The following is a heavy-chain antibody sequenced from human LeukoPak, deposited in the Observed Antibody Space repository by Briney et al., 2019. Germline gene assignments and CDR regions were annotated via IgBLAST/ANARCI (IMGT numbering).Heavy chain of an antibody. V-gene: IGHV3-23*01. CDR3: ARDPNGNYVGAFDFQR. J-gene: IGHJ1*01. Sequence: PGGPLRLSCAASGFPFSNYALTWVRQAPGRGLEWVSSISGAGQYYADSVKGRFSISRDNYKNTLYLQMSSLRAEDTAVYYCARDPNGNYVGAFDFQRWGQGTLVTVSS. CDR2: ISGAGQ. CDR1: GFPFSNYA. D-gene: IGHD4-17*01.